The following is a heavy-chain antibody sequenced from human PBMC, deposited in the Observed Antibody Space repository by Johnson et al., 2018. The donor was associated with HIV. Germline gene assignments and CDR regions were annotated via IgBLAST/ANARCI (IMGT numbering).Heavy chain of an antibody. V-gene: IGHV3-30*04. CDR2: ISYDGSNK. Sequence: QVQLVESGGGVVQPGRSLRLSCAASGFTFSTYAMHWVRQVPGKALEWVALISYDGSNKYYADSVKGRFTISRDNSKTTLFLHINSLRAEDTAVYYCARERGDIRAFGFWGPGKLVTVSS. CDR1: GFTFSTYA. J-gene: IGHJ3*01. D-gene: IGHD5-18*01. CDR3: ARERGDIRAFGF.